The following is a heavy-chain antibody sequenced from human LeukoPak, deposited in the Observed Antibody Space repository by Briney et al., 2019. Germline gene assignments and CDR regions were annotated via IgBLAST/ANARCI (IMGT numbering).Heavy chain of an antibody. Sequence: GGSLRLSCAVSGLTFSSSWMDWVRQTPGKGLEWVASINPDGNKKYSADSVKGRFTISRDNAENSLYLQMNSLSVEDTAFYYCARDLAYSRLDYWGQGMLVTVSS. CDR3: ARDLAYSRLDY. CDR2: INPDGNKK. V-gene: IGHV3-7*01. CDR1: GLTFSSSW. J-gene: IGHJ4*02. D-gene: IGHD5-18*01.